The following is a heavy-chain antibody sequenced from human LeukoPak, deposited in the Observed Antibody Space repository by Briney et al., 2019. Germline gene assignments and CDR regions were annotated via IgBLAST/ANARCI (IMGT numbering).Heavy chain of an antibody. J-gene: IGHJ4*02. CDR1: GIIFSNYW. V-gene: IGHV3-30*03. D-gene: IGHD4/OR15-4a*01. CDR2: ISYDGNMK. CDR3: ARDPAYGGSSGLHLDF. Sequence: GGSLRLSCAASGIIFSNYWMHWVRQAPGKGLQWVAVISYDGNMKYYEDSVEGRFTISRDNSKNTLYLQMNSLRVDDTAVYFCARDPAYGGSSGLHLDFWGRGTLVAVSS.